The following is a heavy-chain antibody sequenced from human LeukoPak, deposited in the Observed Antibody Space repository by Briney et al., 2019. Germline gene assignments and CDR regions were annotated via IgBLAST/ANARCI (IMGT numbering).Heavy chain of an antibody. V-gene: IGHV3-7*03. J-gene: IGHJ4*02. CDR3: ARDLRGYGDYATRGY. CDR2: IKQDGSEK. CDR1: GFTFSSYW. D-gene: IGHD4-17*01. Sequence: GGSLRLSCAASGFTFSSYWMSWVRQAPGKGLEWVANIKQDGSEKYYVDSVKGRFTISRDNSKNTLCLQMNSLRAEDTAVYYCARDLRGYGDYATRGYWGQGTLVTVSS.